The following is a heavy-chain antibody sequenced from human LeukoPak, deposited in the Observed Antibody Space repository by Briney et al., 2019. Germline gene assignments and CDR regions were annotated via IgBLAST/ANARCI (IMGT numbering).Heavy chain of an antibody. D-gene: IGHD1-1*01. J-gene: IGHJ4*02. V-gene: IGHV3-72*01. CDR1: GFTFSDHY. CDR2: ARNRANGYTT. Sequence: GGSLRLSCAASGFTFSDHYIDWVRQAPGKGLEWVGRARNRANGYTTQYAASAKGRFTMSRDDSENTVYLQMNSLKTEDTAVYFCARIMRVHYDYWGQGTLVTVSS. CDR3: ARIMRVHYDY.